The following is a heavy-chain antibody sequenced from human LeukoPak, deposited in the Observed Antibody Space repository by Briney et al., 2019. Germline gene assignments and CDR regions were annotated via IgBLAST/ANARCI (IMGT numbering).Heavy chain of an antibody. D-gene: IGHD1-26*01. CDR2: IKGDGSDN. V-gene: IGHV3-7*04. CDR1: GFTFSSYW. Sequence: GGSLSLSCAASGFTFSSYWMSWVRQAPGKGLEWVASIKGDGSDNHYVDSVRGRFTISRDNAKNSLYLLMNSLRAEDTAVYYCARDLGYYRADYWGQGTLVTVSS. CDR3: ARDLGYYRADY. J-gene: IGHJ4*02.